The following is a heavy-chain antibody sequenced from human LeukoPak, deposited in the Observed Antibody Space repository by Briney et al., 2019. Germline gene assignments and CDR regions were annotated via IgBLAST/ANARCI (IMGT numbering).Heavy chain of an antibody. CDR1: GFTFSSYA. V-gene: IGHV4-39*01. J-gene: IGHJ4*02. D-gene: IGHD3-22*01. CDR2: IYYSGST. CDR3: ARGGPYNYDSSGYYASTFDY. Sequence: GSLRLSCAASGFTFSSYAMSWIRQPPGKGLEWIGSIYYSGSTYYNPSLKSRVTISVDTSKNQFSLKLSSVTAADTAVYYCARGGPYNYDSSGYYASTFDYWGQGTLVTVSS.